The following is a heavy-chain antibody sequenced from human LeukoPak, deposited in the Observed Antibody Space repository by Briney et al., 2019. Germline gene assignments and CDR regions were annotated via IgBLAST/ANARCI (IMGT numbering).Heavy chain of an antibody. J-gene: IGHJ4*02. CDR3: ARVGMYGSGSYSVY. D-gene: IGHD3-10*01. CDR1: GYTFTGYY. Sequence: ASVKVSCKASGYTFTGYYIHWVRQAPGQGLEWMGWINPNSGATNYAQKFQGRVTMTRDTSITTGYMELTRLTSDDTAMYYCARVGMYGSGSYSVYWGQGTLVTVSS. V-gene: IGHV1-2*02. CDR2: INPNSGAT.